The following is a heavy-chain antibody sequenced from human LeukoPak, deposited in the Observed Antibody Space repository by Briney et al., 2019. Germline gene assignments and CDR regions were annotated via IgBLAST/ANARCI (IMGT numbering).Heavy chain of an antibody. CDR1: GFTFSTYA. CDR2: IWYDGSNK. CDR3: TKPPGNTPAHSGMDV. J-gene: IGHJ6*02. V-gene: IGHV3-33*06. Sequence: PGGCLRLSCAASGFTFSTYAMHWVRQAPGKGLEWVAVIWYDGSNKIYADSVKGRFTISRDNSRNTLYLQMNSLRAEDTAVYYCTKPPGNTPAHSGMDVWGQGTTVTVSS. D-gene: IGHD2/OR15-2a*01.